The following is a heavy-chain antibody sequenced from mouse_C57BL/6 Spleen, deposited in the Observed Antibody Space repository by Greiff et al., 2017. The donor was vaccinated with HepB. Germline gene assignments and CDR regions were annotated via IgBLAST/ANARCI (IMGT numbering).Heavy chain of an antibody. J-gene: IGHJ2*01. CDR2: INPNNGGT. V-gene: IGHV1-26*01. CDR1: GYTFTDYY. Sequence: EVQLQQSGPELVKPGASVKISCKASGYTFTDYYMNWVKQSHGKSLEWIGDINPNNGGTSYNQKFKGKATLTVDKSSSTAYMELRSLTSEDSAVYYCARMELLSYFDYWGQGTTLTVSS. CDR3: ARMELLSYFDY. D-gene: IGHD2-1*01.